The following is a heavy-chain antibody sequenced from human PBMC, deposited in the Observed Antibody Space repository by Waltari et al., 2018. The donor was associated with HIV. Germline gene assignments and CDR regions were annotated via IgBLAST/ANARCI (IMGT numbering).Heavy chain of an antibody. CDR3: ARGRSSTYYILDD. D-gene: IGHD1-26*01. Sequence: QVQLLESGPGLVRPSETLSLACTVSGDSISPSGSYWTWIRQPPGEGLEWIGYIYYRGNTDYNPSLESRLTISLDTSRNQFTLGLNSVTAADTAIYYCARGRSSTYYILDDWGQGTLVTVSS. J-gene: IGHJ4*02. CDR2: IYYRGNT. V-gene: IGHV4-31*03. CDR1: GDSISPSGSY.